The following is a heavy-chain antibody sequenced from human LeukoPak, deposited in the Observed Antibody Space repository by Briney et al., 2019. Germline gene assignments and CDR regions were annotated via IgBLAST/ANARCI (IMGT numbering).Heavy chain of an antibody. CDR1: GYSISSGYY. D-gene: IGHD2/OR15-2a*01. Sequence: SETLSLTCTVSGYSISSGYYWGWIRQPPGKGLEWIGSIYHSGSTYYNPSLKSRVTISVDTSKNQFSLKLSSVTAADTAVYYCASSTPADYWGQGTLVTVSS. J-gene: IGHJ4*02. CDR3: ASSTPADY. CDR2: IYHSGST. V-gene: IGHV4-38-2*02.